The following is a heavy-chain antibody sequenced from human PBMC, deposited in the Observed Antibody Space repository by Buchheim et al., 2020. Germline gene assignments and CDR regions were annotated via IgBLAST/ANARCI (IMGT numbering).Heavy chain of an antibody. J-gene: IGHJ4*02. CDR3: AKKGPGGELDY. CDR2: ISGFDT. CDR1: GFTFSTSA. V-gene: IGHV3-23*01. D-gene: IGHD3-16*01. Sequence: EVQLLESGGGLVQPGGSLRLSCAASGFTFSTSAMSWVRQAPGKGLDWVSAISGFDTYYADSVQGRFTISRDHSNNMLSLQMNSLRADDTALYYCAKKGPGGELDYWGQGAL.